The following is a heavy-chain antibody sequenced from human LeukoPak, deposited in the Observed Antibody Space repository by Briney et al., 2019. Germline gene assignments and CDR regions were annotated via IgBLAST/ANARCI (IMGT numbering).Heavy chain of an antibody. D-gene: IGHD3-22*01. V-gene: IGHV1-18*01. CDR3: ARDLLDYYDSSGYFPFDY. J-gene: IGHJ4*02. CDR2: ISAYNGNT. CDR1: GYTFTSYG. Sequence: ASVKVSCKASGYTFTSYGISWVRQAPGQGLEWMGWISAYNGNTNYAQKLQGRVTMTTDTSTSTAYMELRSLRSDDTAVYYCARDLLDYYDSSGYFPFDYWGQGTLVTVSS.